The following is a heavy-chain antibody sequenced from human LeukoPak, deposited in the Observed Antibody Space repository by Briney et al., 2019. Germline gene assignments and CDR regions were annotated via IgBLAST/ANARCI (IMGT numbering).Heavy chain of an antibody. J-gene: IGHJ4*02. CDR3: AKGVGYCSSTSCLRPDY. CDR2: ISGSGGST. D-gene: IGHD2-2*01. Sequence: GGFLRLSCAASGFTFSNYAMSWVRQAPGKRLEWVSAISGSGGSTYYADSVKGRFTISRDNSKNTLYLQMNSLRAEDTAVYYCAKGVGYCSSTSCLRPDYWGQGTLVTVSS. V-gene: IGHV3-23*01. CDR1: GFTFSNYA.